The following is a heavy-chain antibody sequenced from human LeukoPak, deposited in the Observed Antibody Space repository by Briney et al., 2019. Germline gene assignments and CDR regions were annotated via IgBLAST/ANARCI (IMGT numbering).Heavy chain of an antibody. CDR3: ASRAMSTSDTYNI. D-gene: IGHD2-2*01. J-gene: IGHJ3*02. V-gene: IGHV4-39*01. CDR2: ISYTVSI. CDR1: GGSFSSRSYS. Sequence: SETLSLTCTVSGGSFSSRSYSWGWARQPPGTGLEWIGTISYTVSIYYSPSLKSRVTISIDPSKNQFSLKLSSVTAADTAVYYCASRAMSTSDTYNIWGQGTMVTVSS.